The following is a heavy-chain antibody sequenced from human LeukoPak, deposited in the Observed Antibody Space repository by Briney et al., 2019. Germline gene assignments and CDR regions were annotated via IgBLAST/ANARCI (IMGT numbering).Heavy chain of an antibody. J-gene: IGHJ4*02. CDR1: GGSISSYH. V-gene: IGHV4-59*01. Sequence: PSETLSLTCTVSGGSISSYHWSWIRQPPGKGLEWIGYIYYSGSTNYNPSLKSRVTISVDTSKNQFSLKLSSVTAADTAVYYCARHQRGYSYDGFDYWGQGTLVTVSS. CDR3: ARHQRGYSYDGFDY. D-gene: IGHD5-18*01. CDR2: IYYSGST.